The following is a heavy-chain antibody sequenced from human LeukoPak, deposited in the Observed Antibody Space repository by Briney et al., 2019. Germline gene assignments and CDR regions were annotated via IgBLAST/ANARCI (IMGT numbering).Heavy chain of an antibody. Sequence: PGRSLRLSCAASGFTFSSYGMHWVRQAPGKGLEWVAVISYDGSNKYYADSVKGRFTISRDNSKNTLYLQMNCLRAEDTAVYYCAKDNGFGEFYWGQGTLVTVSS. CDR1: GFTFSSYG. V-gene: IGHV3-30*18. J-gene: IGHJ4*02. CDR3: AKDNGFGEFY. D-gene: IGHD3-10*01. CDR2: ISYDGSNK.